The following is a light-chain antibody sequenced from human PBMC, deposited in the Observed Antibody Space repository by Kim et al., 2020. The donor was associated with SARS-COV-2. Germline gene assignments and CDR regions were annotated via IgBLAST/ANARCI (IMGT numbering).Light chain of an antibody. CDR2: GAD. Sequence: SPGKKATLSCRASQSVSYSYLAWYQQKPGQTPRRLIFGADTRPISIPDRFSGRGSGTDFTLTISRLEPEDFAMYYCQQYGSSPLTFGGGTKVDIK. CDR3: QQYGSSPLT. J-gene: IGKJ4*01. CDR1: QSVSYSY. V-gene: IGKV3-20*01.